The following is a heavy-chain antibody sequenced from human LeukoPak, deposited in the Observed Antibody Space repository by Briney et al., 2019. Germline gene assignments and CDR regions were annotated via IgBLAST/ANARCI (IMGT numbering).Heavy chain of an antibody. CDR3: AIEKMVRGVIYAFDI. V-gene: IGHV4-59*01. CDR2: IYYRGST. J-gene: IGHJ3*02. D-gene: IGHD3-10*01. Sequence: SETLSLTCTVSGGSISSYYWSRIRQPPGKGLEWIGYIYYRGSTNYDPSLKSRVTISVDTSKNQFSLKLSSVTAAATAVYYCAIEKMVRGVIYAFDIWGQGTMVTVSS. CDR1: GGSISSYY.